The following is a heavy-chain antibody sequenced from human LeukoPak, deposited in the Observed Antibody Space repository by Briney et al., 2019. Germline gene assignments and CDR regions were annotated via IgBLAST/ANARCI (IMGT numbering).Heavy chain of an antibody. J-gene: IGHJ4*02. CDR3: ARDGDYGGGYFDY. CDR2: INPNSGGT. CDR1: GYTFTSYY. V-gene: IGHV1-2*02. Sequence: ASVKVSCKASGYTFTSYYMHWVRQAPGQGLEWMGWINPNSGGTNYAQKFQGRVTMTRDTSISTAYMELSSLRSEDTAVYYCARDGDYGGGYFDYWGQGTLVTVSS. D-gene: IGHD4-23*01.